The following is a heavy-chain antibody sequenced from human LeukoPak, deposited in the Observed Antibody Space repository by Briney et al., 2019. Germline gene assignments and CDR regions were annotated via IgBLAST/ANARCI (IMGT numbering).Heavy chain of an antibody. CDR3: ARDRQWLPSDY. Sequence: ASVKVSCKASGYIFTDYYLHWVRQAPGQGLESLGWINPDSGDTNFAQDFQGRVSMTRDTSISTAYLELSRLTSEDTAVYYCARDRQWLPSDYWGQGTLVTVSS. CDR2: INPDSGDT. V-gene: IGHV1-2*02. J-gene: IGHJ4*02. CDR1: GYIFTDYY. D-gene: IGHD6-19*01.